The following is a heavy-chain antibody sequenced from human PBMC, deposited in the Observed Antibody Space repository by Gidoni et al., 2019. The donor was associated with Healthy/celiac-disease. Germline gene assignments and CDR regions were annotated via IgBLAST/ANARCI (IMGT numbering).Heavy chain of an antibody. J-gene: IGHJ5*02. CDR3: AKELVGRGAIPGANGFDP. CDR1: GFTFDGSA. CDR2: IRWNSGSI. D-gene: IGHD3-10*01. V-gene: IGHV3-9*01. Sequence: EVQLVESGGGLVQPGRSLRLSCAASGFTFDGSAMHWVRQAPGKGLEWVSGIRWNSGSIGYADTVKGRFTISRDNAKNSLYLQMNSLRAEDTALYHGAKELVGRGAIPGANGFDPWGQGTLVTVSS.